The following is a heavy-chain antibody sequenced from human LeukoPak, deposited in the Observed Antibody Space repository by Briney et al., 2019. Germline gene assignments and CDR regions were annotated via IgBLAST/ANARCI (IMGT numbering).Heavy chain of an antibody. CDR2: MNPNSGNT. J-gene: IGHJ4*02. CDR1: GYTFTSYG. D-gene: IGHD3-22*01. CDR3: ARGVPYYYDSIDY. Sequence: ASVKVSCKASGYTFTSYGISWVRQAPGQGLEWMGWMNPNSGNTGYAQKFQGRVTMTRNTPISTAYMELSSLRSEDTAVYYCARGVPYYYDSIDYWGQGTLVTVSS. V-gene: IGHV1-8*02.